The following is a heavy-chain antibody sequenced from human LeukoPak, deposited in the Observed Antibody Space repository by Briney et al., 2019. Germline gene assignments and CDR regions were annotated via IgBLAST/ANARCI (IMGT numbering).Heavy chain of an antibody. CDR2: IIPIFGTA. CDR3: ARRRVATMARFELVPDY. D-gene: IGHD5-12*01. Sequence: ASVKVSCKASGGTFSSYAISWVRQAPGQGLEWMGGIIPIFGTANYAQKFQGRVTITADKSTSTAYMELSSLRSEATAVYYCARRRVATMARFELVPDYWGQGTLVTVSS. V-gene: IGHV1-69*06. J-gene: IGHJ4*02. CDR1: GGTFSSYA.